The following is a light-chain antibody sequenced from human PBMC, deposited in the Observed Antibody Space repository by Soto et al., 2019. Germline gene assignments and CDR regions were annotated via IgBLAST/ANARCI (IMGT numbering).Light chain of an antibody. V-gene: IGKV1-39*01. Sequence: IPITHSPASLSASVVYRVTITCLASHPISNYLNWYQHRPGKAPKLLIYGASTLQSGVPSRFSGSESGTDFTLTITSLQPEDCATYYCQQTYATPITVGQGTRLEIK. J-gene: IGKJ5*01. CDR3: QQTYATPIT. CDR1: HPISNY. CDR2: GAS.